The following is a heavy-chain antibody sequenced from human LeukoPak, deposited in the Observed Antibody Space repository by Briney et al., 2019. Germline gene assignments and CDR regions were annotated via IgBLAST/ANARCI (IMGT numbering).Heavy chain of an antibody. CDR2: ISSRSGSSI. V-gene: IGHV3-11*04. CDR1: GFTFGDYY. CDR3: ARDRSSFFFDY. J-gene: IGHJ4*02. D-gene: IGHD6-6*01. Sequence: GGSLRLSCSASGFTFGDYYMTWIRQAPGKGLEWVSYISSRSGSSIYYGDSVKGRFTISRDNAKNSLSLQLNSLRAEDTAVYYCARDRSSFFFDYWGQGTLVTVSS.